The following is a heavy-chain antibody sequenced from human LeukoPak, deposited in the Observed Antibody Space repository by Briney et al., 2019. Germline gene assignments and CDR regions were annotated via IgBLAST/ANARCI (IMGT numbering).Heavy chain of an antibody. CDR2: INPNSGGT. V-gene: IGHV1-2*02. CDR1: GYTFSGYY. J-gene: IGHJ4*02. D-gene: IGHD5-12*01. Sequence: GASVKVSCKASGYTFSGYYMHWVRQAPGEGLEWMGWINPNSGGTSYAQKFQGRVTMTRDTSISTAYMELTRLRSDDTAVYYCARAGSPPEYSGYDYCCFWGQGTLVTVSS. CDR3: ARAGSPPEYSGYDYCCF.